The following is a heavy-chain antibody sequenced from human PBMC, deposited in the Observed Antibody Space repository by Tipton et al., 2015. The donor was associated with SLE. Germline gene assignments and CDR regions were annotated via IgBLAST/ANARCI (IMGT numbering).Heavy chain of an antibody. CDR3: ARANPFYRGFDFDY. J-gene: IGHJ4*02. CDR2: ISAYNGIT. V-gene: IGHV1-18*01. D-gene: IGHD5-12*01. CDR1: GYTFTSYG. Sequence: QSGPEVKKPGASVKVSCKASGYTFTSYGISWVRQAPGQGLEWMGWISAYNGITNYAQKLQGRVTMTADTSTSTASMDLRSLRSDDTAVYYCARANPFYRGFDFDYRGQRTLVPVSS.